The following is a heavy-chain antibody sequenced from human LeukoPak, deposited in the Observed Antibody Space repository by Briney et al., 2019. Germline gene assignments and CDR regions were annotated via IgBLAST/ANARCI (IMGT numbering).Heavy chain of an antibody. D-gene: IGHD6-19*01. V-gene: IGHV3-23*01. J-gene: IGHJ4*02. CDR2: VNADGGST. Sequence: GGSLRLSCAASGFTFDNYRMSWVRQAPGKGLEWVSTVNADGGSTYYADSVKGRFTISRDNSKNTLYLQMNSLRAEDTAVYYCARDQGYSSGPGYWGQGTLVTVSS. CDR3: ARDQGYSSGPGY. CDR1: GFTFDNYR.